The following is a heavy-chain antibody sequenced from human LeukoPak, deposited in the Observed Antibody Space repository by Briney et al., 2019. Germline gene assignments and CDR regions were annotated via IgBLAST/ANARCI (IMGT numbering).Heavy chain of an antibody. Sequence: PGGSLRLSCSASGFPFSSYSMNWVRQAPGKGLEWVSSISSSSSYIYYADSVKGRFTISRDNAKNSLYLQMNSLRAEDTAVYYCARDRADTAMGNDAFDIWGQGTMVTVSS. CDR3: ARDRADTAMGNDAFDI. CDR1: GFPFSSYS. V-gene: IGHV3-21*01. D-gene: IGHD5-18*01. J-gene: IGHJ3*02. CDR2: ISSSSSYI.